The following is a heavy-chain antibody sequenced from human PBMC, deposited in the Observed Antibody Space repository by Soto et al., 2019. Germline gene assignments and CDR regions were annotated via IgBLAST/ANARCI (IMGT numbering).Heavy chain of an antibody. CDR2: INPNSGGT. D-gene: IGHD1-7*01. CDR1: GYTFTSYG. J-gene: IGHJ6*02. CDR3: ARDLAGTTSSSHYGMDV. V-gene: IGHV1-2*02. Sequence: ASVKVSCKASGYTFTSYGISWVRQAPGQGLEWMGWINPNSGGTNYAQKFQGRVTMTRDTSISTAYMELSRLRSDDTAVYYCARDLAGTTSSSHYGMDVWGQGTTVTVSS.